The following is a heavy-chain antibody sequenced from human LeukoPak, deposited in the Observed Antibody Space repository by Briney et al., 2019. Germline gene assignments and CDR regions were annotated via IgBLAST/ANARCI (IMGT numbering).Heavy chain of an antibody. J-gene: IGHJ4*02. D-gene: IGHD1-1*01. CDR1: GGSFSDYD. V-gene: IGHV4-34*10. CDR2: INHSGST. Sequence: SETLSLTCAVSGGSFSDYDWSWIRQPPGKGLEWIGEINHSGSTNCDPSLKSRISMSIDTPKSQFSLNLRSVTAADTAVYYCARYVPVKTGTTRSSFDFWGQGTLVTVSS. CDR3: ARYVPVKTGTTRSSFDF.